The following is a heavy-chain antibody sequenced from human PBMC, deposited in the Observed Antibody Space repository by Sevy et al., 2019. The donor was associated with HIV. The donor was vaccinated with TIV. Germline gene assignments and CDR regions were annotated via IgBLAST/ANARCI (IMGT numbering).Heavy chain of an antibody. J-gene: IGHJ4*02. V-gene: IGHV4-38-2*01. D-gene: IGHD6-13*01. CDR1: GYSISSGYY. Sequence: SETLSLTCAVSGYSISSGYYWGWIRQPPGKGLEWIGSIYHSGSTYYNPSLKSRVTISVDTSKNQFSLKLSSVTAADTAVYYCARRIAAAGTGIYYFDYWGQGTLVTVSS. CDR2: IYHSGST. CDR3: ARRIAAAGTGIYYFDY.